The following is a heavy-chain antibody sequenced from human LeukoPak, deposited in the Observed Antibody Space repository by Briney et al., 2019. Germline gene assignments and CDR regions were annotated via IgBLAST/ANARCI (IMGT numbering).Heavy chain of an antibody. CDR2: IKQDRSEK. CDR3: AREKLGYGDYDYYYYYGMDV. D-gene: IGHD4-17*01. J-gene: IGHJ6*02. CDR1: GFTFSSYW. V-gene: IGHV3-7*03. Sequence: PGGSLRLSCAASGFTFSSYWMSWVRQAPGKGLEWMANIKQDRSEKYYVDSVKGRFTISRDNAKNSLYLQMNSLRAEDTAVYYCAREKLGYGDYDYYYYYGMDVWGQGTTVTVSS.